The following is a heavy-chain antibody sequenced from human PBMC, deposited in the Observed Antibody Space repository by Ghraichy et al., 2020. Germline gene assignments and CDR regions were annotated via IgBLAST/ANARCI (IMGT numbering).Heavy chain of an antibody. CDR3: AKPNVGYYDFWSGYLPVYYFDY. Sequence: GGSLRLSCAASGFTFSSYAMSWVRQAPGKGLEWVSAISGSGGSTYYADSVKGRFTISRGNSKNTLYLQMNSLRAEDTAVYYCAKPNVGYYDFWSGYLPVYYFDYWGQGTLVTVSS. CDR1: GFTFSSYA. D-gene: IGHD3-3*01. J-gene: IGHJ4*02. CDR2: ISGSGGST. V-gene: IGHV3-23*01.